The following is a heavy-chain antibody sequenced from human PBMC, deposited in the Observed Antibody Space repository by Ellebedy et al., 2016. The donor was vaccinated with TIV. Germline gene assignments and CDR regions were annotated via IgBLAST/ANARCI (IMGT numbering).Heavy chain of an antibody. J-gene: IGHJ6*02. CDR1: GGTFSSYA. V-gene: IGHV1-69*13. CDR3: ARDRGQRSSWYVRKPRGDYGMDV. D-gene: IGHD6-13*01. CDR2: IIPIFGTA. Sequence: SVKVSCXASGGTFSSYAISWVRQAPGQGLEWMGGIIPIFGTANYAQKFQGRVTITADESTSTAYMELSSLRSEDTAVYYCARDRGQRSSWYVRKPRGDYGMDVWGQGTTVTVSS.